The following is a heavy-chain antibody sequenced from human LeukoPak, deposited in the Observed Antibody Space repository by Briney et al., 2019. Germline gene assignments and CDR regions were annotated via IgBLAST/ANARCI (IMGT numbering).Heavy chain of an antibody. CDR1: GGFISSYY. D-gene: IGHD6-19*01. CDR2: IYYSGST. Sequence: SETLSLTCTVSGGFISSYYWSWIRQPPGKGLEWIGYIYYSGSTTYNPSLKSRVTISVDTSKNQFSLKLSSVTAADTAVYYCARRIWADWYFDLWGRGTLVTVSS. J-gene: IGHJ2*01. CDR3: ARRIWADWYFDL. V-gene: IGHV4-59*08.